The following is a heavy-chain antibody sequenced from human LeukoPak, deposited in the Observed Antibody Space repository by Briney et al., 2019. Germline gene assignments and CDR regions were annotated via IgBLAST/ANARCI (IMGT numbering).Heavy chain of an antibody. Sequence: GGSLRLSCAASGFTFSDSYMTWIRQAPGKGLEWVSYISNSGSAIYYADSVKGRFTISRDNAKSSLYLQMNSLRAEDTAVYYCARRDYYDSSGRAFDIWGQGTMVTVSS. V-gene: IGHV3-11*04. CDR3: ARRDYYDSSGRAFDI. D-gene: IGHD3-22*01. CDR2: ISNSGSAI. CDR1: GFTFSDSY. J-gene: IGHJ3*02.